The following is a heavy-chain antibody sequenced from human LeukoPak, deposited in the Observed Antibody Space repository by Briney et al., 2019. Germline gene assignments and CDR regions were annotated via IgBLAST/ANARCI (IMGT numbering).Heavy chain of an antibody. V-gene: IGHV3-30*04. CDR3: AKEKFDDSSGYRHFDY. Sequence: GGSLRLSCAASGFTFSSYAMHWVRQAPGKGLEWVAVISYDGSNKYYADSVKGRFTISRDNSKNTLYLQMNSLRAEDTAVYYCAKEKFDDSSGYRHFDYWGQGTLVTVSS. CDR1: GFTFSSYA. D-gene: IGHD3-22*01. J-gene: IGHJ4*02. CDR2: ISYDGSNK.